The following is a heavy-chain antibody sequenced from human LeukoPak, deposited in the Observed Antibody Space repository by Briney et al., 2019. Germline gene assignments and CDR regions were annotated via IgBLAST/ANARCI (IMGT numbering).Heavy chain of an antibody. CDR2: FYYSGST. CDR1: GGSISSSSYY. J-gene: IGHJ4*02. D-gene: IGHD3-22*01. Sequence: SEALSLTCTVSGGSISSSSYYWGWIRQPPGKGLEWIGSFYYSGSTYYNPSLKSRVTISVDTSKNQFSLKLSSVTAADTAVYYCARDGMIADYWGQGTLVTVSS. CDR3: ARDGMIADY. V-gene: IGHV4-39*07.